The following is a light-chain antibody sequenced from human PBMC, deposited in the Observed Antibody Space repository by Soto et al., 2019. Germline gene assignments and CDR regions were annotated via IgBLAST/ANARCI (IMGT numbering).Light chain of an antibody. CDR2: YDS. J-gene: IGLJ1*01. Sequence: SYELTQPPSVSVAPGKTATITCGGDNIGTKNVHWYQQKTGQAPVLVLRYDSDRPSGIPERFSGSNSGNTATLTISRVEAGDEADYHCQVWDSNSDHYDFGTGTKVTVL. V-gene: IGLV3-21*04. CDR3: QVWDSNSDHYD. CDR1: NIGTKN.